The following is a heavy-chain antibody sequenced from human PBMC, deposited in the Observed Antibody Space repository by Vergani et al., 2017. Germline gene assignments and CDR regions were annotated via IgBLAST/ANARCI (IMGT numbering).Heavy chain of an antibody. V-gene: IGHV1-2*02. CDR2: INPNSGGT. Sequence: VQLVESGAEVKKPGASVKVSCKASGYTFTGYYMHWVRQAPGQGLEWMGWINPNSGGTNYAQKFQGRVTMTRDTSISTAYMELSRLRSDDTAVYYCARRYCSGGSCLNKNFDYWGQGTLVTVSS. CDR3: ARRYCSGGSCLNKNFDY. CDR1: GYTFTGYY. D-gene: IGHD2-15*01. J-gene: IGHJ4*02.